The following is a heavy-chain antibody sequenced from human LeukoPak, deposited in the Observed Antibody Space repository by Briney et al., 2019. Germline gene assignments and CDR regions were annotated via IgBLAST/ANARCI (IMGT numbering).Heavy chain of an antibody. Sequence: VGSLRLSPTPSGYTFTSYAITWLRQAPGEGLEWVSAISGSGANTYYADSVKGRFAASRDNSKDTLYLQMRSLRAEDTAVYYCSRGRRDYGPFAALGFWGHGTWVTVSS. J-gene: IGHJ3*01. CDR2: ISGSGANT. CDR3: SRGRRDYGPFAALGF. V-gene: IGHV3-23*01. CDR1: GYTFTSYA. D-gene: IGHD3-16*01.